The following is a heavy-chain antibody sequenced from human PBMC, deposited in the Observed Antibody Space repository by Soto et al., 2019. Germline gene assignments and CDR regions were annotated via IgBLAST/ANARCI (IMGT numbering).Heavy chain of an antibody. Sequence: SETLSLTCTVSGGSISSGGYYWSWIRQHPGKGLEWIGYIYYSGSTYYNPSLKSRVTISVDTSKNQFSLKLSSVTAADTAVYYCARGGYSYASFDYWGQGTLVTVSS. CDR3: ARGGYSYASFDY. V-gene: IGHV4-31*03. CDR1: GGSISSGGYY. CDR2: IYYSGST. D-gene: IGHD5-18*01. J-gene: IGHJ4*02.